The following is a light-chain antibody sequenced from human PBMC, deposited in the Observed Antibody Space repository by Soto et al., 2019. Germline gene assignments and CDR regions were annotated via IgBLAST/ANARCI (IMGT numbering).Light chain of an antibody. CDR3: QHLNNWPLT. CDR1: QSVGSY. J-gene: IGKJ1*01. V-gene: IGKV3-11*01. CDR2: DAS. Sequence: DIVLTQSPAILSLSPGDRATLSCRASQSVGSYLVWYQQKPGQAPSLLIYDASNRATGVPARFSGSGSGTDFTLTISSLESEDFAVYYCQHLNNWPLTLGQGTRVEIK.